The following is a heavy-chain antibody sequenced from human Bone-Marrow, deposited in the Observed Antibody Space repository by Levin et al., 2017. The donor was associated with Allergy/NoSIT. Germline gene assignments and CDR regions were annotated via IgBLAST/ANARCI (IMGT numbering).Heavy chain of an antibody. CDR3: VRGAHQQWLLRLDS. Sequence: SETLSLTCSVSGGSMRGYYWSWIREPPGKGLEWIGYIYDTGRTNYNASLKSRVTLSIDTSQNQFSLRLTSMTAADTATYYCVRGAHQQWLLRLDSWGQGTLVLVSS. D-gene: IGHD6-19*01. CDR1: GGSMRGYY. J-gene: IGHJ4*02. CDR2: IYDTGRT. V-gene: IGHV4-59*01.